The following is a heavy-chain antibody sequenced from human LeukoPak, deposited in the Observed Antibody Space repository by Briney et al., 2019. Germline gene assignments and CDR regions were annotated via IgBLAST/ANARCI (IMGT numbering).Heavy chain of an antibody. Sequence: GGSLRLSCAASGFTFSSYSMNWVRQAPGNGLEWVSGINWNGGSTGYADSVKGRFTISRDNAKNSLYLQMNSLRAEDTALYYCARGRMVRGVIHYYYYMDVWGKGTTVTVSS. CDR2: INWNGGST. J-gene: IGHJ6*03. V-gene: IGHV3-20*04. CDR1: GFTFSSYS. CDR3: ARGRMVRGVIHYYYYMDV. D-gene: IGHD3-10*01.